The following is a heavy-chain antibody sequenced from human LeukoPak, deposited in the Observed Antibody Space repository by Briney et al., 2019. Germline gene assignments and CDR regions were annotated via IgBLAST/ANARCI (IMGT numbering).Heavy chain of an antibody. CDR3: AREGEQQVVRELYYFDY. V-gene: IGHV3-7*01. D-gene: IGHD6-13*01. J-gene: IGHJ4*02. Sequence: PGGSLRLSCAASGFTFSSYWMSWVRQAPGKGLEWVANIKQDGSEKYYVDSVKGRFTISRDNAKNSLYLQMNSPRAEDTAVYYCAREGEQQVVRELYYFDYWGQGTLVTVSS. CDR2: IKQDGSEK. CDR1: GFTFSSYW.